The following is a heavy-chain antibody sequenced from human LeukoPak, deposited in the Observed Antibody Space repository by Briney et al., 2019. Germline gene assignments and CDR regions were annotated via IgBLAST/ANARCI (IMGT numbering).Heavy chain of an antibody. J-gene: IGHJ4*02. Sequence: SETLSLTCTVSGGSISSYYWSWIRQPPGKGLEWIGYIYYSGSTNYNPSLKSRVTISVDTSKNQFSLKLSSVTAGDTAVYYCASANRSSGWYIRYWGQGTLVTVSS. CDR2: IYYSGST. D-gene: IGHD6-19*01. CDR1: GGSISSYY. CDR3: ASANRSSGWYIRY. V-gene: IGHV4-59*08.